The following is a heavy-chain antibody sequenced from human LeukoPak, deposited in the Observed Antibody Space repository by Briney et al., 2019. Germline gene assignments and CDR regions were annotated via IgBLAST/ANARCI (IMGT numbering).Heavy chain of an antibody. Sequence: PGGSLRLSCAASGFTFSGYAMSWVRQAPGKGLEWVSAISGSGGSTYYADSVKGRFTISRDNSKNTLYLQMNSLRAEDTAVYYCAKSRGYCSSTSCYGGVDYWGQGTLVTVSS. CDR3: AKSRGYCSSTSCYGGVDY. CDR2: ISGSGGST. CDR1: GFTFSGYA. V-gene: IGHV3-23*01. D-gene: IGHD2-2*01. J-gene: IGHJ4*02.